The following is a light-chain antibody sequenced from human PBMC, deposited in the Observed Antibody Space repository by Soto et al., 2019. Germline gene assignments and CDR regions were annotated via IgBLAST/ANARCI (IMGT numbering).Light chain of an antibody. CDR1: SSDVGSYNL. J-gene: IGLJ1*01. V-gene: IGLV2-23*02. CDR3: CSYAGSSTPHYV. Sequence: QSVLTQPASVSGSPGQSITISCTGTSSDVGSYNLVSWYQQHPGKAPKLMIYEVSKRPSGVSNRFSGSKPGNTASLTISGLQAEDEADYYCCSYAGSSTPHYVFGTGTKVTVL. CDR2: EVS.